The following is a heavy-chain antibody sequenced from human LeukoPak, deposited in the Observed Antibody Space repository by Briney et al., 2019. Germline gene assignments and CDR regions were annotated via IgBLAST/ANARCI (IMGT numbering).Heavy chain of an antibody. CDR2: IYYSGRT. CDR3: ARLEVAGINDY. CDR1: GGSISSSSYY. Sequence: PSETLSLTCTASGGSISSSSYYWGWIRQPPGKGLEWIGSIYYSGRTYYNPSLKSRVTISVDTSKNQFSLKLSSVTAADTAVYYCARLEVAGINDYWGQGTLVTVSS. J-gene: IGHJ4*02. D-gene: IGHD6-19*01. V-gene: IGHV4-39*01.